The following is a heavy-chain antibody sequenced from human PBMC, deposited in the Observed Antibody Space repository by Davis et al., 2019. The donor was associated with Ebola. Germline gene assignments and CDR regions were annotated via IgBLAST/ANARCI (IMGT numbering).Heavy chain of an antibody. V-gene: IGHV3-7*01. Sequence: GESLKISCAASGFIFRNFWMSWVRQAPGRGLEWVANIKVDGSETYYVDSVEGRFTISRDNTKNSLYLQMNSLRAEDTAVYYCARDCRIAVADYYYYYYGMDVWGQGTTVTVSS. CDR3: ARDCRIAVADYYYYYYGMDV. J-gene: IGHJ6*02. D-gene: IGHD6-19*01. CDR2: IKVDGSET. CDR1: GFIFRNFW.